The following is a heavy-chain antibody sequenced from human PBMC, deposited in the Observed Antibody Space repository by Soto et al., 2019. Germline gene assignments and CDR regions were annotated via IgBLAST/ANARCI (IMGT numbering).Heavy chain of an antibody. Sequence: QVQLVQSGAEVKNPGASVKLSCKASGYTFTSFYIHWVRQAPGQGLEWMAIINPNGGSTNYAPNLQGRVTLTRDTSTNTVYIELSSLGSEDTADYYCARGLTSGDYWGQGTLVTVSS. J-gene: IGHJ4*02. V-gene: IGHV1-46*01. CDR1: GYTFTSFY. CDR2: INPNGGST. D-gene: IGHD7-27*01. CDR3: ARGLTSGDY.